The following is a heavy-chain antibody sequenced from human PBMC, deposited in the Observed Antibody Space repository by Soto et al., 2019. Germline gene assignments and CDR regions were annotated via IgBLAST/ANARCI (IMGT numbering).Heavy chain of an antibody. Sequence: GGSLRLSCAASGFTFSSYGMHWVRQAPGKGLEWVAVISYDGSNKYYADSVKGRFTISRDNSKNTLYLQMNSLRAEDTAVYYCAKDDFGVGDYGIDYWGQGTLVTVSS. CDR2: ISYDGSNK. V-gene: IGHV3-30*18. J-gene: IGHJ4*02. CDR1: GFTFSSYG. CDR3: AKDDFGVGDYGIDY. D-gene: IGHD4-17*01.